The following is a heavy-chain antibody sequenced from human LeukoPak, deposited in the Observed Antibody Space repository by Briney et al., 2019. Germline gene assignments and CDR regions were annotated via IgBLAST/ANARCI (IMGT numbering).Heavy chain of an antibody. J-gene: IGHJ5*02. CDR3: ASQQRLVRVGINWFDP. V-gene: IGHV3-23*01. D-gene: IGHD6-13*01. Sequence: GRSLRLSCAASGFTFRTYAMGWVRQAPGKGLEWVSSISGSGGNTYYADSVKGRFTISRDNSKITLYLQMNNLRAENTGAYYCASQQRLVRVGINWFDPWGRGTRVTVSS. CDR1: GFTFRTYA. CDR2: ISGSGGNT.